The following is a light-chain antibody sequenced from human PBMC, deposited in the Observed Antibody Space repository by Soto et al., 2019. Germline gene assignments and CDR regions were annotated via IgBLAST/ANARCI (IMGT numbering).Light chain of an antibody. CDR3: NSFTSSSTYV. Sequence: QSALTQPASVSGSPGQSITISCTGTSSDVGAYNYVSWYQQHPGKAPKLMIYGVTNRPSGVSDRFSGSKSGNTASLTISGLQPEDEADYYCNSFTSSSTYVFGSGTKLTVL. CDR1: SSDVGAYNY. V-gene: IGLV2-14*01. CDR2: GVT. J-gene: IGLJ1*01.